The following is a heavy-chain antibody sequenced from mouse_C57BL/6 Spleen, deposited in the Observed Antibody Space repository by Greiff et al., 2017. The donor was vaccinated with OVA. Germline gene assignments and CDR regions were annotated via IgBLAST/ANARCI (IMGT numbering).Heavy chain of an antibody. J-gene: IGHJ4*01. CDR3: ARGGFITTGYLYAMDY. Sequence: QVQLQQPRAELVRPGSSVKLSCKASGYTFTSYWMHWVKQRPIQGLEWIGNIDPSDSETHYNQKFKDKATLTVDKSSSTAYMQLSSLTSEDSAVYYCARGGFITTGYLYAMDYWGQGTSVTVSS. D-gene: IGHD1-1*01. V-gene: IGHV1-52*01. CDR2: IDPSDSET. CDR1: GYTFTSYW.